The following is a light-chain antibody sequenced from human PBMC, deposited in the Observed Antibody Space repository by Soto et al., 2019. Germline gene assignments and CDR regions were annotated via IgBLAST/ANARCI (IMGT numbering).Light chain of an antibody. CDR2: GAP. Sequence: EIVMTQSPATLSVSPGERATLSCRASQSVSSNLAWYQQKPGQAPRLLIYGAPTRATAIPARFSGSGSGTEFALTISSLQPDDFATYYCQQYYSYSTFGQGTKVDIK. J-gene: IGKJ1*01. CDR3: QQYYSYST. V-gene: IGKV3-15*01. CDR1: QSVSSN.